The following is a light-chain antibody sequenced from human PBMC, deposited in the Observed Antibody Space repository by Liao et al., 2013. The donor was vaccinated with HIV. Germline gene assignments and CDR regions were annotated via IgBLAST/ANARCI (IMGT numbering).Light chain of an antibody. CDR1: SVGSET. J-gene: IGLJ3*02. V-gene: IGLV3-21*04. CDR3: QMWDYTSDHWV. CDR2: RDS. Sequence: SDVLTQPPSVSVARGKTARIICGGDSVGSETVHWYQQKAGQAPVLLINRDSDRPSGIPERFSDSKSGNTATLTISSVEAGDEADYYCQMWDYTSDHWVFGGGTKLTVL.